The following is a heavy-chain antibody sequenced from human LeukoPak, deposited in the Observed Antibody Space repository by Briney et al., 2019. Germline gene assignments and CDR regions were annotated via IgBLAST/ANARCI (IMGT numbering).Heavy chain of an antibody. D-gene: IGHD3-22*01. Sequence: PGGSLRLSCAASGFTFSDYNMRWIRQAPGKGLEWVSSISRSGSTKYYADSVKGRFTISRDNAKNSLFLQMNSLRAEDTAVYYCARPGWNYYDSSGYYGAFDIWGQGTMVTVSS. J-gene: IGHJ3*02. V-gene: IGHV3-11*01. CDR1: GFTFSDYN. CDR2: ISRSGSTK. CDR3: ARPGWNYYDSSGYYGAFDI.